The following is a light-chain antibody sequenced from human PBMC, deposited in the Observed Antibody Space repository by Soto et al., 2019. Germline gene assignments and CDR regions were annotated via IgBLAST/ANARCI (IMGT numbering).Light chain of an antibody. J-gene: IGLJ2*01. CDR2: NNN. CDR1: SSNIGSNS. V-gene: IGLV1-44*01. CDR3: AAWDDSLNVLV. Sequence: QSVLTQPPSASGTPGQRVTISCSGSSSNIGSNSVNWYQQLPGTAPKRLIYNNNQRPSGVPDRFSGSKSGTSGSLAISGLQSEDEANYYCAAWDDSLNVLVFGGGTKLTVL.